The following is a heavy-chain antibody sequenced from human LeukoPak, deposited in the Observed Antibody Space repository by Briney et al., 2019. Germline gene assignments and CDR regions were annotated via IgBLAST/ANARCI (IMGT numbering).Heavy chain of an antibody. CDR1: GDSVSSDSAA. Sequence: SQTLSLTCAISGDSVSSDSAAWNWIGQSPSRGLEWLGRTYYRSKWHNDYAVSVRSRITINPDTSKNQFSLQVNSVTPEDSAVYFCARVVGASFDHWGQGTLVTVSS. J-gene: IGHJ4*02. D-gene: IGHD1-26*01. CDR2: TYYRSKWHN. CDR3: ARVVGASFDH. V-gene: IGHV6-1*01.